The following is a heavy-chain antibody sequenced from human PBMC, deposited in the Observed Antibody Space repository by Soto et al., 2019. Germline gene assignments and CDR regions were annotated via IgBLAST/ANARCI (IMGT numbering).Heavy chain of an antibody. J-gene: IGHJ5*01. CDR1: GFTFSDHY. CDR2: SRNKAYTYTT. CDR3: TKGLCTGGSCFSGDS. D-gene: IGHD2-15*01. Sequence: EVQLVESGGGLVQPGGSLRLSCVASGFTFSDHYMDWVRQAPGKGLEWVGRSRNKAYTYTTEHAASVKGRFTMSRDDLKNSVFLEMNSLKSEDTAVYFCTKGLCTGGSCFSGDSWGQGTLVTVSS. V-gene: IGHV3-72*01.